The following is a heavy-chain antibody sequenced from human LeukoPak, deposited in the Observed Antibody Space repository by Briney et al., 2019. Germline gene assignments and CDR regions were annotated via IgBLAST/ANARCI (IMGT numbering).Heavy chain of an antibody. D-gene: IGHD4/OR15-4a*01. Sequence: GGSLRLSCAASGFTFTSYGMHWVRQAPGKGLEWVGIIWYDGSNKYYVDSVKGRFTISRDNSKNTLYLQMNSLRAEDTAVYYCARSTMVANWYFDLWGRGTLVTVSS. CDR1: GFTFTSYG. J-gene: IGHJ2*01. V-gene: IGHV3-33*01. CDR3: ARSTMVANWYFDL. CDR2: IWYDGSNK.